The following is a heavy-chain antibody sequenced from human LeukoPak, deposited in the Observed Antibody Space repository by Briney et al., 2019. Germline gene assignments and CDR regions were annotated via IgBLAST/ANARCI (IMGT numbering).Heavy chain of an antibody. CDR2: ISGDGRTT. D-gene: IGHD3-10*01. CDR1: GFTFNDYA. V-gene: IGHV3-43*02. Sequence: GGSLRLSCAASGFTFNDYAMHWVRQPPGKGLEWVSFISGDGRTTYYADSMKGRFTISRDNSKSSLYLQMNSLRPEDTALYYCAKVFPGPFDYWGQGTLVTVSS. J-gene: IGHJ4*02. CDR3: AKVFPGPFDY.